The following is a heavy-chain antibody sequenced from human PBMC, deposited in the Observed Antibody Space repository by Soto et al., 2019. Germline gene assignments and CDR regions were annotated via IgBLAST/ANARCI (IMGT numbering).Heavy chain of an antibody. V-gene: IGHV4-39*07. J-gene: IGHJ4*02. CDR3: ARGPPLLW. CDR2: IYYIGST. Sequence: LSLTCTVSGGSISSSSYYWGWIRQPPGKGLEWIWSIYYIGSTYYNPSLKSRFTISVDRSKYQFSLKLSSVTAADTAVYYCARGPPLLWWSQGTLVTV. CDR1: GGSISSSSYY. D-gene: IGHD2-21*01.